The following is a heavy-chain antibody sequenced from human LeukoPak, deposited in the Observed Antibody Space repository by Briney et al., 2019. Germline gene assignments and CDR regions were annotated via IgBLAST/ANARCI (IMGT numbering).Heavy chain of an antibody. J-gene: IGHJ4*02. CDR2: ISGSGGST. V-gene: IGHV3-23*01. Sequence: GGSLRLSCAASGFTFSSYAMSWVRQAPGKGLEWVSAISGSGGSTYYADSVKGRFTISRDNSKNTLYLQMNGLRAEDTAVYYCASTATVVVPAAIRYWGQGTLVTVSS. CDR1: GFTFSSYA. D-gene: IGHD2-2*01. CDR3: ASTATVVVPAAIRY.